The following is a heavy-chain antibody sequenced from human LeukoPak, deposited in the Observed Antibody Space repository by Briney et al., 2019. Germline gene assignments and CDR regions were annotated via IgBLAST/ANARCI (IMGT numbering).Heavy chain of an antibody. CDR1: GFTFISYT. D-gene: IGHD6-13*01. V-gene: IGHV3-21*01. CDR2: ISSSSSYI. J-gene: IGHJ4*02. Sequence: GGSLRLSCAASGFTFISYTMHWVRQAPGKGLEWVSSISSSSSYIYYADSVKGRFTVSRDNAKNSLYLQMNSLRAEDTAVYYCAREEQQLVYFDYWGQGTLVTVSS. CDR3: AREEQQLVYFDY.